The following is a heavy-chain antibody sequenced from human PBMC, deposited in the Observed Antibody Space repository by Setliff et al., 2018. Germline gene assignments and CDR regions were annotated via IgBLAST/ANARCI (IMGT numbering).Heavy chain of an antibody. D-gene: IGHD3-22*01. CDR3: ARQFYYDSSGTGAFDI. CDR1: GYSFTSYW. V-gene: IGHV5-51*01. J-gene: IGHJ3*02. CDR2: IYPGDSDT. Sequence: GASLKLSCKGSGYSFTSYWIGWVRQMPGKGLEWMGIIYPGDSDTRYSPSFQGQVTISADKSISTAYLQWSSLKASDTAMYYCARQFYYDSSGTGAFDIWGQGTMVTVSS.